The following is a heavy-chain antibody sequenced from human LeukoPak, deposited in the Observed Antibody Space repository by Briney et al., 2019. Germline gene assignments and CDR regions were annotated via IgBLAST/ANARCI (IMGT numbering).Heavy chain of an antibody. CDR1: GYXFTSYG. J-gene: IGHJ4*02. CDR2: ISAYNGNT. D-gene: IGHD3-16*01. V-gene: IGHV1-18*01. Sequence: ASVTVSCKASGYXFTSYGISWVRQAPGQGLEWMGWISAYNGNTNYAQKLQGRVTMATDTSTSTAYMELRSLRSDDTAVYYCARASWILGGFDYWGQGTLVTVSS. CDR3: ARASWILGGFDY.